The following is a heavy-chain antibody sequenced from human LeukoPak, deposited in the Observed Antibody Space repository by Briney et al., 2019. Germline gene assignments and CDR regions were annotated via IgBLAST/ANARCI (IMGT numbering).Heavy chain of an antibody. J-gene: IGHJ4*02. CDR2: ISGSGGST. CDR3: TTDRAPYYYDSSGFSS. CDR1: GFTFSSYA. Sequence: GGSLRLSCAASGFTFSSYAMSWVRQAPGKGLEWVSAISGSGGSTYYADSVKGRFTISRDNSKNTLYLQMNSLKTEDTAVYYCTTDRAPYYYDSSGFSSWGQGTLVTVSS. V-gene: IGHV3-23*01. D-gene: IGHD3-22*01.